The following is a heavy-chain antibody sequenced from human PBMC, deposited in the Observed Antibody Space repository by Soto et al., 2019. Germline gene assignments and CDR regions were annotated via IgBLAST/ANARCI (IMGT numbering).Heavy chain of an antibody. Sequence: EMQLVESGGGLVQPGGALRLSCAASGFTFSNQWMSWVRQAPGTGLEWVAKINEDGSAKVYVYSVRGRFTISRDNARNSLFLQMDSLRAEETAVYHCVRDAAWSFDFWGQGTLVTVSS. CDR3: VRDAAWSFDF. CDR2: INEDGSAK. J-gene: IGHJ4*02. V-gene: IGHV3-7*01. CDR1: GFTFSNQW. D-gene: IGHD2-15*01.